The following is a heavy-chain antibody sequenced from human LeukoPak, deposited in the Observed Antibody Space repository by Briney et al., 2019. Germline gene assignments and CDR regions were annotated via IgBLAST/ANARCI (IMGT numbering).Heavy chain of an antibody. D-gene: IGHD2-2*01. CDR1: GGSISSSSYY. J-gene: IGHJ6*03. Sequence: SETLSLTCTVSGGSISSSSYYWGWVRQPPGKGLEWIGSIYYSGSTCYNPSLKSRVTISVDTSKNQFSLKLSSVTAADTAVYYCARHHSGGGPAAHHYYYMDVWGKGTTVTVSS. CDR3: ARHHSGGGPAAHHYYYMDV. CDR2: IYYSGST. V-gene: IGHV4-39*01.